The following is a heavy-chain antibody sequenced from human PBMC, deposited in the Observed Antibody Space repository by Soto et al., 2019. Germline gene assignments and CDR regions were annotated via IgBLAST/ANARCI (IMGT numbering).Heavy chain of an antibody. CDR3: VRDSGAKLSSS. D-gene: IGHD6-13*01. J-gene: IGHJ4*02. CDR2: IVPIYRTA. V-gene: IGHV1-69*01. Sequence: QVQLVQSGAEVKKPGSSVKVSCKASGGTFSSYRINWVRQAPGQGLEWVGGIVPIYRTADYAQKFQGRVTITAGESARTSYMELRSLKSQDTGVYYCVRDSGAKLSSSWGQGTLVTVSS. CDR1: GGTFSSYR.